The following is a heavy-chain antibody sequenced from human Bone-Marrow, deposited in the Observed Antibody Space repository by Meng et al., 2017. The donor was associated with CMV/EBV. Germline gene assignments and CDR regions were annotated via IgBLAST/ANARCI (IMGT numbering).Heavy chain of an antibody. J-gene: IGHJ3*02. CDR1: RFTFSTYA. CDR2: ISYDGSNK. CDR3: ARMTGDPTFSPSWTDAFVI. D-gene: IGHD7-27*01. Sequence: GGSLRLSCAASRFTFSTYAMHWVRQAPGKGLEWVAFISYDGSNKYYADSVKGRFTISRDNSKNTLYLQMNSLRGEDTAVYYCARMTGDPTFSPSWTDAFVIWGQGKRV. V-gene: IGHV3-30*04.